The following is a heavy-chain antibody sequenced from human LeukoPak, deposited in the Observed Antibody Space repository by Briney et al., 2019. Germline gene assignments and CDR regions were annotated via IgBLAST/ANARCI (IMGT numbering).Heavy chain of an antibody. D-gene: IGHD6-6*01. CDR3: ARLLGDGGSSSSPYYYYYYYMDV. CDR2: TYPGDSDT. CDR1: GYSFTSYW. Sequence: GESLKISCKGSGYSFTSYWIGWVRQMPGKGLEWMGITYPGDSDTRYSPSFQGQVTISADKSISTAYLQWSSLKASDTAMYYCARLLGDGGSSSSPYYYYYYYMDVWGKGTTVTVSS. V-gene: IGHV5-51*01. J-gene: IGHJ6*03.